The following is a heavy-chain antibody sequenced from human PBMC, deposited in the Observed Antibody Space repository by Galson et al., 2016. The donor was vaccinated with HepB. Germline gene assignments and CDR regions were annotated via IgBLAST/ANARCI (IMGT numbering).Heavy chain of an antibody. CDR3: AHRRGPAAGTFDN. V-gene: IGHV2-5*02. CDR2: VYWDSDT. CDR1: GFSLNTGALG. J-gene: IGHJ4*02. D-gene: IGHD6-13*01. Sequence: PALVKPTQTLTLTCTVSGFSLNTGALGVGWIRQPPGKALEWLALVYWDSDTRYNPSLRSRLNITKDTSRSQVFLTVTDMDPMDTGTYYCAHRRGPAAGTFDNWGQGTVVTVSS.